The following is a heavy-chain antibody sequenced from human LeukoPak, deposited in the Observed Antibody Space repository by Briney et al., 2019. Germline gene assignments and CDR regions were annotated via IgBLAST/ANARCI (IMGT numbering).Heavy chain of an antibody. V-gene: IGHV1-2*06. Sequence: GASVKVSCKASGYTFTGYYMHWVRQAPGQGLEWMGRINPNSGGTNYAQKFQGRVTMTRDTSISTACMELSRLRSDDTAVYYCAKNVYGYGGSFDYWGQGTLVTVSS. J-gene: IGHJ4*02. CDR3: AKNVYGYGGSFDY. CDR1: GYTFTGYY. CDR2: INPNSGGT. D-gene: IGHD5-18*01.